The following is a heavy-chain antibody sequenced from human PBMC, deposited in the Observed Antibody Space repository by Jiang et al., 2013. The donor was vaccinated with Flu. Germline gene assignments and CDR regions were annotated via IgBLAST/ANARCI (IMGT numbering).Heavy chain of an antibody. J-gene: IGHJ5*02. D-gene: IGHD3-10*01. Sequence: LLKPSETLSLTCAVYGGSFSGYYWSWIRQPPGKGLEWIGEISHSGSTEYNPSLKSRVTVLVDTSKNQFSLKLSSVTAADTAVYYCVSRSGSPNWFDPSGPGNPGHRLL. V-gene: IGHV4-34*01. CDR1: GGSFSGYY. CDR3: VSRSGSPNWFDP. CDR2: ISHSGST.